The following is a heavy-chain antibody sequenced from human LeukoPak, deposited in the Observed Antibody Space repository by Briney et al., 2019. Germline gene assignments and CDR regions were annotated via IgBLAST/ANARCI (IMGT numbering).Heavy chain of an antibody. V-gene: IGHV3-21*01. CDR3: TRGRPMIRAVISWFDP. CDR2: ISSSSDYI. CDR1: GFTFSDYS. J-gene: IGHJ5*02. Sequence: GGSLRLSCAASGFTFSDYSMNWVRQAPGKGLEWVSSISSSSDYIYYADSVKGRSTISRDNAKNSLFLQMSSLRAEDTAIYYCTRGRPMIRAVISWFDPWGQGTLVTVSS. D-gene: IGHD3-10*01.